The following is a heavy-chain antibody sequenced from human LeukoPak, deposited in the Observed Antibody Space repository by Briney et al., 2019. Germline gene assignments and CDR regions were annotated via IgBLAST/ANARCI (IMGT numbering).Heavy chain of an antibody. CDR3: ARERGDYDSDNWFDS. J-gene: IGHJ5*01. Sequence: SETLSLTCTVSGASIGSYFWSWIRQPPGKGLEWLGYIYYGGGTNYNPSFESRITISVDTSKNRISLNLTSVSASDTAIYYCARERGDYDSDNWFDSWGQGTLVTVSS. D-gene: IGHD4-17*01. CDR1: GASIGSYF. CDR2: IYYGGGT. V-gene: IGHV4-59*01.